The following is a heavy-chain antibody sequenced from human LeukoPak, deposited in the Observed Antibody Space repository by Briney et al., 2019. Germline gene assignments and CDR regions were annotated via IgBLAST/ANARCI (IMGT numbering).Heavy chain of an antibody. CDR1: GGTFSSYT. J-gene: IGHJ6*03. D-gene: IGHD1-1*01. CDR3: ARQLERRYYYYVDV. V-gene: IGHV1-69*13. Sequence: SVKVSCKASGGTFSSYTISWVRQAPGQGLEWMGGIIPIFATTNYAQKFQGRVTITADESTSTAYMELSSLRSEDTAVYYCARQLERRYYYYVDVWGKGTTVTVSS. CDR2: IIPIFATT.